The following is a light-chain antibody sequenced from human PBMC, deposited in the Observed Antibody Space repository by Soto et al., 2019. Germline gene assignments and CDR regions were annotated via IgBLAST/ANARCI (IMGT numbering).Light chain of an antibody. CDR3: AVWDDSLSGYV. J-gene: IGLJ1*01. CDR1: SSNNGSNF. V-gene: IGLV1-47*01. CDR2: RND. Sequence: QSVLTQPPSASGTPGQRVTISCSGSSSNNGSNFVYWYQQLPGTAPKLLIYRNDQRPSGVPDRFSGSKSGTSASLAISGLRSEDEADFYCAVWDDSLSGYVFGTGTKLTVL.